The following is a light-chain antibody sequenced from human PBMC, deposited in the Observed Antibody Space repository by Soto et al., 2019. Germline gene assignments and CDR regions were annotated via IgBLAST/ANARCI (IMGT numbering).Light chain of an antibody. Sequence: SPSPVSLPVTPGQPASISCRSNHSLVHSDGIAYFSWFQQRPGRAPRRLIYKVSSRDSGVPARFSGSGSGTDFALKISRAEAEDVGVYYCMQGTHWPITFGQGTRLEIK. J-gene: IGKJ5*01. CDR2: KVS. CDR1: HSLVHSDGIAY. V-gene: IGKV2-30*02. CDR3: MQGTHWPIT.